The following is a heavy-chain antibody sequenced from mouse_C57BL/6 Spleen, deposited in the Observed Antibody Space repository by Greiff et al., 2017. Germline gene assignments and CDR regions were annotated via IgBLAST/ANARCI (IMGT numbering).Heavy chain of an antibody. V-gene: IGHV5-16*01. D-gene: IGHD2-3*01. CDR2: INYDGSST. J-gene: IGHJ2*01. CDR3: ARERLYDGYSDFDY. CDR1: GFTFSDYY. Sequence: EVMLVESEGGLVQPGSSMKLSCTASGFTFSDYYMAWVRQVPEKGLEWVANINYDGSSTYYLDSLKSRFIISRDNAKNILYLQMSSLKSEDTATYYCARERLYDGYSDFDYWGQGTTLTVSS.